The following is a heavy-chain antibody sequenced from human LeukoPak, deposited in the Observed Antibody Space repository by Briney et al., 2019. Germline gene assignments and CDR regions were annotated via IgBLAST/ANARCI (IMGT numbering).Heavy chain of an antibody. CDR3: ARVLRYFDWLPYNWFDP. J-gene: IGHJ5*02. D-gene: IGHD3-9*01. Sequence: PSETLFLTCTVSGGSISSYYWSWIRQPPGKGLEWIGYIYYSGSTNYNPSLKSRVTISVDTSKNQFSLKLSSVTAADTAVYYCARVLRYFDWLPYNWFDPWGQGTLVTVSS. V-gene: IGHV4-59*01. CDR1: GGSISSYY. CDR2: IYYSGST.